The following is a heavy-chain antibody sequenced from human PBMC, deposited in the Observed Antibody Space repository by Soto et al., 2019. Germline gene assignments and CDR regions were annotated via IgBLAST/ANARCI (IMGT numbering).Heavy chain of an antibody. J-gene: IGHJ4*02. CDR3: ARDYDYALDY. D-gene: IGHD3-16*01. CDR2: IYPGDSET. Sequence: EVQLVQSGAEVKKPGESLKISCKGSGYSFSSYWIGWVRQMPGKGLEWMGFIYPGDSETRYSPSFQGQVTISVDKSISAAYLQWSSLKASDTAIYYCARDYDYALDYWGQGTLVTVSS. V-gene: IGHV5-51*01. CDR1: GYSFSSYW.